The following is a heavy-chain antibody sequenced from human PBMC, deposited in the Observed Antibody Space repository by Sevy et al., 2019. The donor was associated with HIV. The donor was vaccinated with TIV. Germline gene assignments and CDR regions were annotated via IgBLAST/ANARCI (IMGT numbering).Heavy chain of an antibody. Sequence: ASVKVYCKASGYTFTSYHMHWVRQAPGQGLEWMGIINPSGGSTNYAQKFQGRVTMTRDKSTSTVYMELSSLKFVDTAVYFCARGYGSLDYRGPGTPVTVSS. J-gene: IGHJ4*02. V-gene: IGHV1-46*01. D-gene: IGHD2-15*01. CDR1: GYTFTSYH. CDR3: ARGYGSLDY. CDR2: INPSGGST.